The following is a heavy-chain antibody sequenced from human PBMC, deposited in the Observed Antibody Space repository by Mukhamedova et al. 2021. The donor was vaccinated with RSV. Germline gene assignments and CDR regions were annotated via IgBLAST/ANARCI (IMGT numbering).Heavy chain of an antibody. Sequence: VRQAPGKGLEWVSLISGDGGSTYYADSVKVRFTISRDNSKNSLYLQMNSLRTEDTALYYCAKGGSTSRNWFDPWGQGTLVTVSS. V-gene: IGHV3-43*02. J-gene: IGHJ5*02. D-gene: IGHD2-2*01. CDR2: ISGDGGST. CDR3: AKGGSTSRNWFDP.